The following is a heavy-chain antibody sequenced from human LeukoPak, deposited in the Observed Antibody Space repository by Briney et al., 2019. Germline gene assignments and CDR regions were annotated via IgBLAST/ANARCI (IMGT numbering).Heavy chain of an antibody. CDR3: ARRSAGSGSYSRTFDI. V-gene: IGHV5-51*01. J-gene: IGHJ3*02. Sequence: ESLKISCKGSGYTFTTCWIGWVRQMPGKGLEWMGIIYPGDSDTRYSPSFQGQVTISADKSISTAYLQWSSLKASDTATYYCARRSAGSGSYSRTFDIWGQGTMVTVSS. CDR2: IYPGDSDT. D-gene: IGHD1-26*01. CDR1: GYTFTTCW.